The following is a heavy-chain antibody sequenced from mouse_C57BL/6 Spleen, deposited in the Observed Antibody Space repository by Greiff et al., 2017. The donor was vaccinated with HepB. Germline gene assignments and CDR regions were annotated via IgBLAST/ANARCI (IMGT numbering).Heavy chain of an antibody. CDR3: ARKEDGYYAMDY. V-gene: IGHV1-52*01. D-gene: IGHD2-3*01. Sequence: VQLQQPGAELVRPGSSVKLSCKASGYTFTSYWMHWVKQRPIQGLEWIGNIDPSDSETHYNQKFKDKATLTVDKSSSTAYMQLSSLTSEDSAVYYCARKEDGYYAMDYWGQGTSVTVSS. J-gene: IGHJ4*01. CDR1: GYTFTSYW. CDR2: IDPSDSET.